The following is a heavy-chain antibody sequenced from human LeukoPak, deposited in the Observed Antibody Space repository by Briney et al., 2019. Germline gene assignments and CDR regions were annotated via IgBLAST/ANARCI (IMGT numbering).Heavy chain of an antibody. CDR2: IYYSGST. Sequence: SETLSLTCTVSGGSISSYYWSWIRQPPGKGLEWIGYIYYSGSTNYNPSLKNRVTISVDTSKNQFSLKLSSVTAADTAVYYCARDLATAATADRAFDIWGQGTMVTVSS. D-gene: IGHD6-13*01. CDR3: ARDLATAATADRAFDI. V-gene: IGHV4-59*01. J-gene: IGHJ3*02. CDR1: GGSISSYY.